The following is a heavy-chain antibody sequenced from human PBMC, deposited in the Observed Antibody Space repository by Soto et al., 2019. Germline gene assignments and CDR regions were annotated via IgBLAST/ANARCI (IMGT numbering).Heavy chain of an antibody. CDR3: ARLVQREGGILSNYYYGVDV. CDR2: IDYSGSA. CDR1: GGSVTSGFYY. D-gene: IGHD2-2*01. V-gene: IGHV4-61*03. Sequence: SETLSLTCTVSGGSVTSGFYYWTWIRQPPGKALEWIGYIDYSGSANYNPSLRSRVTILIDTSKNHFSLKLSSVTAADTAVYYCARLVQREGGILSNYYYGVDVRGQVTTVTVSS. J-gene: IGHJ6*02.